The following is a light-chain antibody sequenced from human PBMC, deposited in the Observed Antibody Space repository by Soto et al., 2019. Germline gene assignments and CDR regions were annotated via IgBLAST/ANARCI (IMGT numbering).Light chain of an antibody. V-gene: IGLV2-11*01. CDR2: DVS. J-gene: IGLJ1*01. Sequence: QSVLTQPRSVSGSPGQSVTISCTGTSGDVGGYNYVSWYQEHPGKAPKLMIYDVSKRPSGVPDRFSDSKSGNTASLTISGLQAEDEADYYCCSYAGSYTHYVFGTGTKLTVL. CDR3: CSYAGSYTHYV. CDR1: SGDVGGYNY.